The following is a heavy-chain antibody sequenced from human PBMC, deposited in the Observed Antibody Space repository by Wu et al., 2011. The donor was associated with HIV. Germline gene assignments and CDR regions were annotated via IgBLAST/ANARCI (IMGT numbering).Heavy chain of an antibody. V-gene: IGHV1-69*14. Sequence: QVQLEQSGAEVKTPGSSVKVSCKASGGNFINYAISWVRQAPGQGLEWMGGIIPIFRTANYAQKFQGRVTITADKSTSTAYMELRSLRSEDTAVYYCARDFGGDEEYWGQGTLVTVSS. D-gene: IGHD2-21*01. CDR3: ARDFGGDEEY. CDR1: GGNFINYA. J-gene: IGHJ4*02. CDR2: IIPIFRTA.